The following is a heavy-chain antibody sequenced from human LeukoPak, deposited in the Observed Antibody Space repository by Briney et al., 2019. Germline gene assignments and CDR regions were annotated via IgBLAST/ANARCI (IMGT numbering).Heavy chain of an antibody. V-gene: IGHV1-2*02. CDR3: ARGGSGWFLYYFDY. D-gene: IGHD6-19*01. CDR1: GYTFTGYY. CDR2: INPNSGGT. Sequence: ASVKVSCKASGYTFTGYYMHWVRQAPGHGLEWMGWINPNSGGTNYAQKLQGRVTMTTDTSTSTAYMELRSLRSDDTAVYYCARGGSGWFLYYFDYWGQGTLVTVSS. J-gene: IGHJ4*02.